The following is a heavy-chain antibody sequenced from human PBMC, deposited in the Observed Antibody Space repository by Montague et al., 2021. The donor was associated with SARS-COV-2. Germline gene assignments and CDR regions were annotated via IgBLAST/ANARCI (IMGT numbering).Heavy chain of an antibody. CDR1: GFPFSTFW. CDR3: ARDRYYQYWSGYYPPDY. Sequence: SLRLSCAASGFPFSTFWMTWVRQPPGKGLEWVATITQDGSEKYNVDYVKGRFTISRDNAKKSLSLQMNSLRAEDTAVYYCARDRYYQYWSGYYPPDYWGQGTLVTVSS. CDR2: ITQDGSEK. J-gene: IGHJ4*02. V-gene: IGHV3-7*03. D-gene: IGHD3-3*01.